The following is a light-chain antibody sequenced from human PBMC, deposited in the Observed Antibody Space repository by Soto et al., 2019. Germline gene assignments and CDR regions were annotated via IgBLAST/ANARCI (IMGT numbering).Light chain of an antibody. CDR2: AVS. CDR3: SSYTSSSTRV. J-gene: IGLJ1*01. CDR1: SSDVGGYNY. V-gene: IGLV2-14*01. Sequence: QSALTQPASVSGSPGQSITISCTGTSSDVGGYNYVSWYQQHPGKAPKLMIYAVSNRPSGVSNRFSGSKSGNTASLTISGLQAEYEADYYCSSYTSSSTRVFGTGTKLTVL.